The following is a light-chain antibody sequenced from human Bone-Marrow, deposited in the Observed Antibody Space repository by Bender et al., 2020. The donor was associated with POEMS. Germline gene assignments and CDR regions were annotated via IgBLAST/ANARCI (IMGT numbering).Light chain of an antibody. CDR1: SSNIGGNT. J-gene: IGLJ1*01. CDR2: SNS. Sequence: QSVLTQPPSASGTPGQRVTISCSGGSSNIGGNTVNWYQHLPATAPKVLIYSNSLRPSGVPDRFSGSKSGNTASLTVSGLQAEDEADYYCSSYAGSNNSVFGTGTRVTVL. V-gene: IGLV1-44*01. CDR3: SSYAGSNNSV.